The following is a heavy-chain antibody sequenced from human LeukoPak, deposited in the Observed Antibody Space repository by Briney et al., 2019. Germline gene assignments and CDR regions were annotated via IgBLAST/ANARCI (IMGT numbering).Heavy chain of an antibody. J-gene: IGHJ3*02. CDR1: GFTVSSNY. CDR3: AKGRDGYNFAFDI. Sequence: PGGSLRLSCAASGFTVSSNYMSWVRQAPGKGLEWVSVIYSGGSTYYADSVKGRFTISRDNSKNTLYLQMNSLRAEDTAVFYCAKGRDGYNFAFDIWGQGTMVTVSS. V-gene: IGHV3-53*05. D-gene: IGHD5-24*01. CDR2: IYSGGST.